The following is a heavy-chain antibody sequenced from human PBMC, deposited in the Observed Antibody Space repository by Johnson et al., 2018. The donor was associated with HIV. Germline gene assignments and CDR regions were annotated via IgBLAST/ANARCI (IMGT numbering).Heavy chain of an antibody. Sequence: EVQLVESGGGLVQPRGSLRLSCAASGFTFSSYAMHWVRQAPGKGLESVSAISSNGGSKYYANSVKGRFTISRDNSKNTLYLQMGSLRVEDMAVYYCARSDVDIVATILFDIWGQGTMVTVSS. D-gene: IGHD5-12*01. V-gene: IGHV3-64*01. CDR1: GFTFSSYA. CDR3: ARSDVDIVATILFDI. CDR2: ISSNGGSK. J-gene: IGHJ3*02.